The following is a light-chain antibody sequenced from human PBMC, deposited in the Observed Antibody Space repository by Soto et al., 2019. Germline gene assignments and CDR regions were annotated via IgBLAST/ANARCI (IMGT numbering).Light chain of an antibody. CDR1: QGISNY. Sequence: DIQMTQSPSSLSASVGDRVTITCRASQGISNYLAWYQQKPGKVPKLLIYEASNLQSGVPSRFSGGGSGTEFTLTLSSLQPEDVATYYCQNFDSAPQTFGQGNKVEIK. CDR3: QNFDSAPQT. J-gene: IGKJ1*01. CDR2: EAS. V-gene: IGKV1-27*01.